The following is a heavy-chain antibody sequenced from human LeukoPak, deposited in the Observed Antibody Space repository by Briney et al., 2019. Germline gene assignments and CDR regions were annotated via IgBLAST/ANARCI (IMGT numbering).Heavy chain of an antibody. CDR1: GGSISSGGYY. CDR2: IYYSGST. V-gene: IGHV4-31*03. D-gene: IGHD6-13*01. Sequence: PSQTLSLTCTVSGGSISSGGYYWSWIRQHPGKGLEWIGYIYYSGSTYYNPSLKSRVTISVGTSKNQFSLKLSSVTAADTAVYYCARDRGYSSSWYDLRYFDLWGRGTLVTVSS. CDR3: ARDRGYSSSWYDLRYFDL. J-gene: IGHJ2*01.